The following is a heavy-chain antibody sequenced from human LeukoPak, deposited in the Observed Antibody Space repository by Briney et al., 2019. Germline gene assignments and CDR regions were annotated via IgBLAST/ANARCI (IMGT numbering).Heavy chain of an antibody. V-gene: IGHV3-23*01. Sequence: GGSLRLSCAASGFTFSSFAMSWVRQAPGKGLEWVSAIGASDGNTYYADSVKGRFTISRDNSKNTLYLQMNSLRAEDTAVYYCARDRFGIAARRGNWGQGTLVTVSS. CDR1: GFTFSSFA. CDR3: ARDRFGIAARRGN. CDR2: IGASDGNT. J-gene: IGHJ4*02. D-gene: IGHD6-6*01.